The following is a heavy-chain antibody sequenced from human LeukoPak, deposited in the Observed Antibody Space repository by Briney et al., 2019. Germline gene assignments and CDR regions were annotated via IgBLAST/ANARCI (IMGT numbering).Heavy chain of an antibody. CDR1: GFTFSSYS. Sequence: GGSLRLSCAASGFTFSSYSMNWVRQAPGEGLEWVSSISSSSSYIYYADSVKGRFTISRDNAKNSLYLQMNSLRAEDTAVYYCARDSPGIVGATNYWGQGTLVTVSS. V-gene: IGHV3-21*01. CDR2: ISSSSSYI. CDR3: ARDSPGIVGATNY. J-gene: IGHJ4*02. D-gene: IGHD1-26*01.